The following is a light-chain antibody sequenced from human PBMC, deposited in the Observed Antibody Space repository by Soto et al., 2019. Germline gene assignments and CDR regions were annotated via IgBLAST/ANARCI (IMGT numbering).Light chain of an antibody. CDR1: QSVSSNY. J-gene: IGKJ1*01. CDR3: QQYGSSGT. CDR2: GAS. V-gene: IGKV3-20*01. Sequence: ESVLTQSPGTLSLSPWERATLSFRASQSVSSNYLAWYQQKPGQAPRLLIYGASNRATGIPDRFSGSGSGTDFTLTISRLETEDFAVYYCQQYGSSGTFGQGTKVDIK.